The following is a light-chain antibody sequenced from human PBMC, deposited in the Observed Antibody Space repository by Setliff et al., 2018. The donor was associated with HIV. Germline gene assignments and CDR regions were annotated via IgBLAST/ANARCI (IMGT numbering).Light chain of an antibody. V-gene: IGLV3-21*04. Sequence: SYELTQTPSVSVAPGQTAIINCGGHNIGRKTVHWYQQKPGQAPVVVIYHDTDRPSGIPERFSGSNSGNTATLTISSVEAGDEADYYCQAWDSDTYHQVFGPGTKVTVL. J-gene: IGLJ1*01. CDR2: HDT. CDR3: QAWDSDTYHQV. CDR1: NIGRKT.